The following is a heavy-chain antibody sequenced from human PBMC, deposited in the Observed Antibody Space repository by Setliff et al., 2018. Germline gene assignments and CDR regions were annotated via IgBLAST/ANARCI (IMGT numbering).Heavy chain of an antibody. Sequence: SETLSLTCSVSGDPIFDNYWSWIRQSPGRGLEWIAYISYTGSTNYNPSLKSRVTISLDTSKNHFSLKLSSVTAADTATYYCVRPGGTTVVARHFDYWGSGILVTVSS. V-gene: IGHV4-59*12. CDR1: GDPIFDNY. CDR3: VRPGGTTVVARHFDY. CDR2: ISYTGST. J-gene: IGHJ4*01. D-gene: IGHD2-15*01.